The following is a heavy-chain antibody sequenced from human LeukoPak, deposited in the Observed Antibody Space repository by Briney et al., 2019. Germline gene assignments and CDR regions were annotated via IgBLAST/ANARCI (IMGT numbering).Heavy chain of an antibody. CDR2: INTDGSST. CDR3: ATRIAVAAALSY. Sequence: GGSLRLSCAASGFTFSNYGMHWVRQAPGKGLVWVSRINTDGSSTSYADSVKGRFTISRDNAKNTLCLQMNSLRVEDTAVYYCATRIAVAAALSYWGQGTLVTVSS. D-gene: IGHD6-19*01. J-gene: IGHJ4*02. CDR1: GFTFSNYG. V-gene: IGHV3-74*01.